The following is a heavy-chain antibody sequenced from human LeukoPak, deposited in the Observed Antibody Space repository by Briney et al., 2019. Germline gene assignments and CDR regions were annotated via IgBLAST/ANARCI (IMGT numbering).Heavy chain of an antibody. CDR3: AKDFHRYCSSTSCSLDY. CDR2: IRYDGSNK. V-gene: IGHV3-30*02. J-gene: IGHJ4*02. Sequence: PGGSLRLSCAASGFTFSSYGMHWVRQAPGKGLEWVAFIRYDGSNKYYADSVKGRFTISRDNSKNTLYLQMNSLRAEDTAVYYCAKDFHRYCSSTSCSLDYWGQGTLVTVSS. D-gene: IGHD2-2*01. CDR1: GFTFSSYG.